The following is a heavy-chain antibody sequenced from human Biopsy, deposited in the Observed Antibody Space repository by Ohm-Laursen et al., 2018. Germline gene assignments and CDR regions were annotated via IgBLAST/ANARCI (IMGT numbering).Heavy chain of an antibody. CDR2: TYYSGST. J-gene: IGHJ4*02. D-gene: IGHD1-26*01. V-gene: IGHV4-59*01. CDR3: ARVGAGAPSIDYFDY. Sequence: SQTLSLTCTVSDGSINSYYWNWIRQPPGKRLEWIGNTYYSGSTNYNPPLRSRVTISVDRSKNQFSLELSSVTAADTAVYYCARVGAGAPSIDYFDYWGQGALVTVSS. CDR1: DGSINSYY.